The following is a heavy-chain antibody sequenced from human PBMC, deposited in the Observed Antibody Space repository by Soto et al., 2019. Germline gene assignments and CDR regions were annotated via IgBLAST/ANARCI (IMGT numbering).Heavy chain of an antibody. J-gene: IGHJ4*02. D-gene: IGHD3-22*01. CDR2: INAGNGNT. Sequence: SLKVSCKASGYTCTSYAMHWVRKTTGQRLEWMGWINAGNGNTKYSQKFQGRVTITRDTSASTAYMELSSLRSEDTAVYYCAVSYYYDSSGYDWAFDYWGQGTLVTSPQ. V-gene: IGHV1-3*01. CDR1: GYTCTSYA. CDR3: AVSYYYDSSGYDWAFDY.